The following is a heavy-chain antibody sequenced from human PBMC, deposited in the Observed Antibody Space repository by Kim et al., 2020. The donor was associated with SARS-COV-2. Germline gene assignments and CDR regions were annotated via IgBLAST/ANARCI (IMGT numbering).Heavy chain of an antibody. CDR1: GFTFSSYD. Sequence: GGSLRLSCAASGFTFSSYDMHWVRQATGKGLEWVSAIGTAGDTYYPGSVKGRFTISRENAKNSLYLQMNSLRAGDTAVYYCARALSPPYYDFWSGPLERYYYYGMDVWGQGTTVTVSS. D-gene: IGHD3-3*01. V-gene: IGHV3-13*01. CDR3: ARALSPPYYDFWSGPLERYYYYGMDV. J-gene: IGHJ6*02. CDR2: IGTAGDT.